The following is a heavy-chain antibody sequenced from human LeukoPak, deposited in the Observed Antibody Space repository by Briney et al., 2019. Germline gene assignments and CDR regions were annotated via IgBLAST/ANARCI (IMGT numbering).Heavy chain of an antibody. CDR2: ISGSGGST. Sequence: PGGSLRLSCAASGFTFSSYAMSWVRQAPGKGLEWVSAISGSGGSTYYADSVKGRFTISRDNAKNSLYLQMNSLRAEDTALYYCAKDTRGYSYGSYFGYWGQGTLVTVSS. CDR1: GFTFSSYA. V-gene: IGHV3-23*01. D-gene: IGHD5-18*01. J-gene: IGHJ4*02. CDR3: AKDTRGYSYGSYFGY.